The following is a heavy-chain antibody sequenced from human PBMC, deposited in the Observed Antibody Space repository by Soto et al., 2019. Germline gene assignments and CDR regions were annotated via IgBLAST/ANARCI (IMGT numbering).Heavy chain of an antibody. D-gene: IGHD3-9*01. CDR3: ARHYGFRPTYDILTGTSNFDY. CDR2: IYYSGST. V-gene: IGHV4-39*01. Sequence: PSETLSLTCTVSGGSISSSSYYWGWIRQPPGKGLEWIGSIYYSGSTYYNPSLKSRVTISVDTSKNQFSLRLSSVTAADTAVYYCARHYGFRPTYDILTGTSNFDYWGQGTLVTVSS. CDR1: GGSISSSSYY. J-gene: IGHJ4*02.